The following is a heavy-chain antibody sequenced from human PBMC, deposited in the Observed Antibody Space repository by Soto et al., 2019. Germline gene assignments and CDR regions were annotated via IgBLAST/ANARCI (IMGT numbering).Heavy chain of an antibody. CDR1: GFTSTNYV. V-gene: IGHV3-23*01. D-gene: IGHD2-8*01. CDR3: AKDRVGGVPDAFDI. CDR2: ISGSGTTT. J-gene: IGHJ3*02. Sequence: GGSLRLSCAASGFTSTNYVMNWVRQAPGKGLEWVSSISGSGTTTFYADSVKGRFIISRDNSKNTLYLQMNSLRAEDTALYYCAKDRVGGVPDAFDIWGQGTMVTVSS.